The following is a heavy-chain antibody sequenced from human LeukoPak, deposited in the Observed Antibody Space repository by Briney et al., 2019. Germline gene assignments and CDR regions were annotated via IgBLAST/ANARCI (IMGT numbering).Heavy chain of an antibody. CDR3: ARMGGGGYYFDY. V-gene: IGHV3-48*03. CDR1: EFPFSSYE. D-gene: IGHD1-26*01. J-gene: IGHJ4*02. CDR2: ITSSGSTI. Sequence: GGSLRLSCAASEFPFSSYEMNWVRQAPGKGLEWVSCITSSGSTIFCADSVKGRFTISRDNAKNSLYLQMNSLRAEDTAVYYCARMGGGGYYFDYWGQGTLVTVSS.